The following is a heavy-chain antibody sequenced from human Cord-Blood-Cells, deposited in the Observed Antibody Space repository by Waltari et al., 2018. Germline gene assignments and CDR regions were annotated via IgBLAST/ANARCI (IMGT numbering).Heavy chain of an antibody. D-gene: IGHD3-16*02. CDR1: GGTFSNYA. V-gene: IGHV1-69*01. CDR3: ARESYDYVWGSYRGFDP. J-gene: IGHJ5*02. Sequence: QVQLVQSGAEVKKPGSSVKVSCKASGGTFSNYAISWVRQAPGQGLEWMGGIIPIFGTANYAQKFQGRVTITADESTSTAYMELSSLRSEDTAVYYCARESYDYVWGSYRGFDPWGQGTLVTVSS. CDR2: IIPIFGTA.